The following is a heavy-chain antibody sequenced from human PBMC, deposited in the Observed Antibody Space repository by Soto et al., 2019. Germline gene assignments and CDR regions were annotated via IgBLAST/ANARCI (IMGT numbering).Heavy chain of an antibody. V-gene: IGHV1-69*13. D-gene: IGHD3-10*01. J-gene: IGHJ6*02. CDR3: ASAMVRGVIGFGYYYGMDV. CDR2: IIPIFGTA. Sequence: ASVKVSCKASGGTFSSYAISWVRQAPGQGLEWMGGIIPIFGTANYAQKFQGRVTITADESTSTAYMELSSLRSEDTAVYYCASAMVRGVIGFGYYYGMDVWGQGTTVTVSS. CDR1: GGTFSSYA.